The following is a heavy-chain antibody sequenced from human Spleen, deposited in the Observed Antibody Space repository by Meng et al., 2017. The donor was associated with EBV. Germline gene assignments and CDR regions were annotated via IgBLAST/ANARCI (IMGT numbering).Heavy chain of an antibody. V-gene: IGHV3-74*02. Sequence: VHLVESGGGLDKPGGSLRLSCAASGFTFSSYWMHWVRQAPGKGLVWVSRINTDGSSTSYADSVKGRFSVSRDNVKNTLDLQMNSLRAEDTAVYYCATNKMVYWGQGTLVTVSS. CDR1: GFTFSSYW. CDR2: INTDGSST. CDR3: ATNKMVY. J-gene: IGHJ4*02. D-gene: IGHD2-8*01.